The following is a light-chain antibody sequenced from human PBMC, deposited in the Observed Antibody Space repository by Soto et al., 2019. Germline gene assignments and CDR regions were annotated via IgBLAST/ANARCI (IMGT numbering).Light chain of an antibody. CDR3: HQTYSTPQT. V-gene: IGKV1-39*01. CDR1: QTVTDY. CDR2: SAS. Sequence: DIQMTQSPSSLSASVGDRVTITCRAGQTVTDYLNWYQHKPGKAPKLLIYSASTLQTGVPSRFSGSGSGTDFTLTITSLQPEDFGTYYRHQTYSTPQTFGQGTKVDIK. J-gene: IGKJ1*01.